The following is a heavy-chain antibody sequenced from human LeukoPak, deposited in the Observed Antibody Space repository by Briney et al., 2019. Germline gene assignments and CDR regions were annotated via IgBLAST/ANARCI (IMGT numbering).Heavy chain of an antibody. Sequence: GGSLRLSCAASGFTFSSYGMHWVRQAPGKGLEWVAFIRYDGSNKYYADSVKGRFTISRDNSKNTLYLQMNSLRAEDTAVYYCAKIVVVAATFDAFDIWGQGTMVTVSS. CDR3: AKIVVVAATFDAFDI. CDR1: GFTFSSYG. V-gene: IGHV3-30*02. D-gene: IGHD2-15*01. J-gene: IGHJ3*02. CDR2: IRYDGSNK.